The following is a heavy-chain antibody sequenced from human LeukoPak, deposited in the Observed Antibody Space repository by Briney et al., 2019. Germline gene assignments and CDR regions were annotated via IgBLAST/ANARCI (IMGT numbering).Heavy chain of an antibody. CDR1: GGSISSSSVY. CDR2: VKYSGGA. J-gene: IGHJ4*02. D-gene: IGHD5-12*01. CDR3: WAIVPTSKLDY. V-gene: IGHV4-39*01. Sequence: NASETLSLTCTVSGGSISSSSVYWGWIRQPPGKGLEWIGGVKYSGGAYYNPSLKSRVTVSVDTSKSQVSLKLTSVTAADTAVYYCWAIVPTSKLDYWGQGTLVTVSS.